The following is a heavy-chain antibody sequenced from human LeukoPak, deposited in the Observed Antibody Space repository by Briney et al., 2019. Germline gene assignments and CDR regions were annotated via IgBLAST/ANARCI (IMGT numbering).Heavy chain of an antibody. CDR2: ISGDGVST. V-gene: IGHV3-43*02. CDR3: AKESGKFDY. CDR1: GLPIADFA. J-gene: IGHJ4*02. Sequence: GGSLRLSCVASGLPIADFAMHWVRQAPGKGLEWVSLISGDGVSTFYEDSVKGRFSVSRDNSKNSLYLEMNSLRTEDAAMYYCAKESGKFDYWGQGTLVAVSS.